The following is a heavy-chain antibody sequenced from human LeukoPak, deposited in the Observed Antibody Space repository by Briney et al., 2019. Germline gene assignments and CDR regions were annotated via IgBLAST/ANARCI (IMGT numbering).Heavy chain of an antibody. J-gene: IGHJ6*02. CDR3: ARGDGSSWYRRYYYYGMDV. CDR2: INTNTGNP. V-gene: IGHV7-4-1*02. CDR1: GYTFTSYA. D-gene: IGHD6-13*01. Sequence: ASVKVSCKASGYTFTSYAMNWVRQAPGQGLEWMGWINTNTGNPTYAQGFTGRFVFSLDTSVSTAYLQISSLKAEDTAVYYCARGDGSSWYRRYYYYGMDVWGQGTTVTVSS.